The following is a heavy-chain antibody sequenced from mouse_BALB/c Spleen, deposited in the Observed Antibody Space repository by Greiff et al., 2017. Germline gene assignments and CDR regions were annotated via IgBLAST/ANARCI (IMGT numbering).Heavy chain of an antibody. J-gene: IGHJ3*01. Sequence: EVQLQQSGPGLVKPSQSLSLTCTVTGYSITSDYAWNWIRQFPGNKLEWMGYISYSGSTSYNPSLKSRISITRDTSKNQFFLQLNSVTTEDTATYYCARGYYGSSPWFAYWGQGTLVTVSA. D-gene: IGHD1-1*01. V-gene: IGHV3-2*02. CDR2: ISYSGST. CDR3: ARGYYGSSPWFAY. CDR1: GYSITSDYA.